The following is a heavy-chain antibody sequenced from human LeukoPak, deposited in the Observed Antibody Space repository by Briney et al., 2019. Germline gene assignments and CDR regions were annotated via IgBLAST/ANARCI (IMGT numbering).Heavy chain of an antibody. CDR1: EFMFSSRQ. V-gene: IGHV3-7*01. CDR2: ITENGIEK. Sequence: PGGSLRLSCAASEFMFSSRQMRWVRQARGKVLEWVAKITENGIEKSDMDSVKSRLINSRNNGKNSMYRQIDSLRVEDTSVYDCARDWRQDNAFDVWGQGTMVSV. J-gene: IGHJ3*01. D-gene: IGHD2-15*01. CDR3: ARDWRQDNAFDV.